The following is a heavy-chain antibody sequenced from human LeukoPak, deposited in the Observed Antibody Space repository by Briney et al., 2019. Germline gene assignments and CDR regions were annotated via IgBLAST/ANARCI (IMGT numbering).Heavy chain of an antibody. CDR2: ISGSGGST. Sequence: ASVKVSCKASGYTFTSYGISWVRQAPGKGLEWVSAISGSGGSTYYADSVKGRFTISRDNSKNTLYLQMNSLRAEDTAVYYCARVVPPTDYGSGSYFWDPYYFDYWGQGTLVTVSS. CDR1: GYTFTSYG. CDR3: ARVVPPTDYGSGSYFWDPYYFDY. J-gene: IGHJ4*02. V-gene: IGHV3-23*01. D-gene: IGHD3-10*01.